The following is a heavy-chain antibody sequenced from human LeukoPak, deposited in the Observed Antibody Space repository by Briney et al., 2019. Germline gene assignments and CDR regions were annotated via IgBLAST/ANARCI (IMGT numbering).Heavy chain of an antibody. CDR1: GFTFNSYA. CDR3: TSAY. V-gene: IGHV3-66*01. D-gene: IGHD3-16*01. Sequence: GGSLRLSCVASGFTFNSYAMSWVRQAPGKGLEWVSGIHMGGNTYYADSVKGRFTISTDNSKNTVYLQMNSLGAEDTAVYYCTSAYWGQGTLVTVSS. J-gene: IGHJ4*02. CDR2: IHMGGNT.